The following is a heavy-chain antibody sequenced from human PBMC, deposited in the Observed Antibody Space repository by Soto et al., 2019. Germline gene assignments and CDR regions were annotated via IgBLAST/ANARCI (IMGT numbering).Heavy chain of an antibody. D-gene: IGHD3-9*01. CDR3: PKDPRPYFDFQY. J-gene: IGHJ1*01. Sequence: EVQLLESGGGLVQPGGSLRLSCAASGFTFSSYAMSWVRQAPGKGLEWVSAISGSGGSTYYADSVKGRFTISRDNSKNTLYLQMNSLRAEDTAVYYCPKDPRPYFDFQYWGQGTLVTVSS. CDR2: ISGSGGST. V-gene: IGHV3-23*01. CDR1: GFTFSSYA.